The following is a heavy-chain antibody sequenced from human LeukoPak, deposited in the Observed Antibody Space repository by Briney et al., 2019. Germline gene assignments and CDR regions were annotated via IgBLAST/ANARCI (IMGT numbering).Heavy chain of an antibody. CDR3: ARPHSSGYYYVFDY. CDR1: GYTFTSYY. V-gene: IGHV1-46*01. D-gene: IGHD3-22*01. CDR2: INPSGGTT. J-gene: IGHJ4*02. Sequence: ASVKVSCKASGYTFTSYYMHWVRQAPGQGPEWMGIINPSGGTTTYAPKFQGRVTMTRDMSTSTVYMELSSLRSEDTAVYYCARPHSSGYYYVFDYWGQGTLVTVSS.